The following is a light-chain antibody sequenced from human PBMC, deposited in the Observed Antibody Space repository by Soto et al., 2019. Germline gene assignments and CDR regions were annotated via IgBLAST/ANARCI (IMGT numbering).Light chain of an antibody. V-gene: IGKV1-39*01. J-gene: IGKJ4*01. CDR2: GAS. CDR1: QSISNY. CDR3: QQGYSSLLT. Sequence: DIQMTQSPSSLSASVGDRVTITCRASQSISNYLNWYQLKPGKAPHLLIYGASNLKNGVPSRFSGSGSGTDFTLTISSLQPEDFAAYYCQQGYSSLLTFGGGTKVEIK.